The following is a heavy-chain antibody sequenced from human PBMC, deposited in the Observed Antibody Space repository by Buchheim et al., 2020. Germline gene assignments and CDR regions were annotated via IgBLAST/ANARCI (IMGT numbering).Heavy chain of an antibody. CDR2: INAGNGNT. Sequence: QVQLVQSGAEVKKPGASVKVSCKASGYTFTSYAMHWVRQAPGQRLEWMGWINAGNGNTKYSQKFHGRVTITRDTSANTAYMELSSQRSKDTAVYYCARDHEQLVPSDYSYGMDVWGQGTT. J-gene: IGHJ6*02. D-gene: IGHD6-6*01. CDR3: ARDHEQLVPSDYSYGMDV. V-gene: IGHV1-3*01. CDR1: GYTFTSYA.